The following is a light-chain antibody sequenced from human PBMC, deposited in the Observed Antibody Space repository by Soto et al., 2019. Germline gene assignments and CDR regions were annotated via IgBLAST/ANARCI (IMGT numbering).Light chain of an antibody. V-gene: IGKV1-9*01. CDR1: QGITND. CDR2: AAS. Sequence: DIQLTQSPSFLSASVGDRVTITCRASQGITNDLAWYQQKPGKAPKLLIYAASSLQRGVPSTFSGSGFGTEFTLTISSLQPEDFATYFCQQFNSDTFTFGPGTTVDFK. J-gene: IGKJ3*01. CDR3: QQFNSDTFT.